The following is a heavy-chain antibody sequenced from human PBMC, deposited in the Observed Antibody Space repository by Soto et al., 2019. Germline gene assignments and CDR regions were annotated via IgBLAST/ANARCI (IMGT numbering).Heavy chain of an antibody. J-gene: IGHJ4*02. CDR3: XXDPXXXXXXXDAXX. CDR2: ISSSSSYI. CDR1: GFTFSSYS. D-gene: IGHD3-10*01. V-gene: IGHV3-21*01. Sequence: EVQLVESGGGLVKPGGSLRLSCAASGFTFSSYSMNCVRQAPGKGLEWVSSISSSSSYIYYADSVKGRFTISRDNAKXSXYLQXXSXXXXXXXXXYCXXDPXXXXXXXDAXXXGQGTLVTASS.